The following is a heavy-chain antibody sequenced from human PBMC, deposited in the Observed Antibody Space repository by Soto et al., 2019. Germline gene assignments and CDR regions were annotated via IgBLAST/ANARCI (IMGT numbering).Heavy chain of an antibody. V-gene: IGHV3-73*02. Sequence: EVQLVESGGGLVQPGGSLELSCAASGFTFTDSAIHWVRQASGKGPEWVGRIRNKVNTYATAYAASVKGRFTISRDDATGTTYLQMNSLKTEDTAVYYCSRRRDWTATDPLDYWGQGTLVTVSS. D-gene: IGHD2-21*01. J-gene: IGHJ4*02. CDR3: SRRRDWTATDPLDY. CDR2: IRNKVNTYAT. CDR1: GFTFTDSA.